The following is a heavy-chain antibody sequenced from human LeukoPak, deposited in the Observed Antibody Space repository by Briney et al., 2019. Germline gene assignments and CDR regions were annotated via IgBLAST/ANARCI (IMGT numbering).Heavy chain of an antibody. CDR2: IKSKTDGGTT. D-gene: IGHD6-13*01. V-gene: IGHV3-15*01. CDR1: GFTFSNAW. CDR3: TTDRYSSSWFDY. J-gene: IGHJ4*02. Sequence: GGSLLLSCAASGFTFSNAWMSWVRQAPGKGLEWVGRIKSKTDGGTTDYAAPVKGRFTISRDDSKNTLYLQMNSLKTEDTAVYYCTTDRYSSSWFDYWGQGTLVTVSS.